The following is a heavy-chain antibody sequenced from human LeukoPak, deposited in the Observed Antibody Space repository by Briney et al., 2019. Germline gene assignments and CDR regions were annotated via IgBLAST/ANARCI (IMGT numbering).Heavy chain of an antibody. J-gene: IGHJ2*01. CDR3: ARPAVAGSKFEL. D-gene: IGHD6-19*01. CDR2: IDPSDSYI. CDR1: EYTFASYW. V-gene: IGHV5-10-1*01. Sequence: GESLKISCKGSEYTFASYWINWVRQMPGKGLEWMGRIDPSDSYINYSPSFQGHVTISAVKSISTAYLQWSSLKASYPTMYYWARPAVAGSKFELWRRGTLVTVSS.